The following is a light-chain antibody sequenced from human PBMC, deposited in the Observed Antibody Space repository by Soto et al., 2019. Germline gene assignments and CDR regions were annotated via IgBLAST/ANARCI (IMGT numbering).Light chain of an antibody. CDR3: QQYYSPPYT. CDR2: WAS. CDR1: QSLLYNNKYY. J-gene: IGKJ2*01. Sequence: DIVMTQSPDSLAVSLGERATINCKSSQSLLYNNKYYLVWYQQKPGQPPKVLIYWASTRESGVPDRFRGSGSGTDYTLTISSLQSEDVAVYYCQQYYSPPYTFGQGTKLEIK. V-gene: IGKV4-1*01.